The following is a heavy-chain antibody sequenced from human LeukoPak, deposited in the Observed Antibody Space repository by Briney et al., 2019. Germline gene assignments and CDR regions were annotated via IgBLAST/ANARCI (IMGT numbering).Heavy chain of an antibody. V-gene: IGHV4-34*01. J-gene: IGHJ6*03. CDR3: ARGPAYYYDSSGYYWNYYYYMDV. D-gene: IGHD3-22*01. Sequence: PSETLSLTCAVYGGSFSGYYWSWIRQPPGKGLEWIGEINHSGSTNYNPSLKSRVTISVDTSKNQFSLKLSSVTAADTAVYYCARGPAYYYDSSGYYWNYYYYMDVWAKGPRSPSP. CDR2: INHSGST. CDR1: GGSFSGYY.